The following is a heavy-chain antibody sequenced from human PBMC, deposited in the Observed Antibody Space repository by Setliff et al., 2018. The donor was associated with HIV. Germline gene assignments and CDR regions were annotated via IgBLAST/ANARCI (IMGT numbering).Heavy chain of an antibody. V-gene: IGHV1-18*01. CDR1: GGTFSTSA. CDR2: ISAYNGNT. J-gene: IGHJ4*02. D-gene: IGHD1-20*01. CDR3: ARGGNWNPPPGF. Sequence: ASVKVSCKASGGTFSTSALSWVRQAPGQGLEWMGWISAYNGNTNYAQKFQGRVTMTRDTSTSTVYMELSSLTSEDTAVYYCARGGNWNPPPGFWGQGTLVTVSS.